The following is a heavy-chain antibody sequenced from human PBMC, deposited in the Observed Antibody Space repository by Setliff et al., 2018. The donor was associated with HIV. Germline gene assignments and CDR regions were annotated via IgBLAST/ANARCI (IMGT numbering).Heavy chain of an antibody. CDR3: ARAHDYGDFLDAFDI. D-gene: IGHD4-17*01. V-gene: IGHV1-69*06. J-gene: IGHJ3*02. CDR2: IIPAFGTP. CDR1: GGTFSSYA. Sequence: SVKVSCKASGGTFSSYAISWVRQAPGQGLEWMARIIPAFGTPNYAQNFQGRVTITADKSTNTAYMELSSLRSEDTAVYFCARAHDYGDFLDAFDIWG.